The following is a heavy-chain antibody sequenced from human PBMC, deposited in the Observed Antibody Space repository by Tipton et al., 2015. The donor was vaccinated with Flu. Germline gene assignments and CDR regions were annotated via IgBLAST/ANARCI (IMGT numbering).Heavy chain of an antibody. Sequence: TLSLTCAVSGGSITSHNWWSWVRQPPGKGLEWIGEIYHSGSPNYSPSLKSRVTISVDQSTNQFSLRLSAVTAADTAVYYCAREDYYGSGSYPFGAFDIWGLGTMVIVSS. CDR3: AREDYYGSGSYPFGAFDI. D-gene: IGHD3-10*01. CDR2: IYHSGSP. J-gene: IGHJ3*02. CDR1: GGSITSHNW. V-gene: IGHV4-4*02.